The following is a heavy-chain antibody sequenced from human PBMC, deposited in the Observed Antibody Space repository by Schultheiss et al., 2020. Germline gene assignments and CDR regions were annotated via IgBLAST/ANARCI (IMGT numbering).Heavy chain of an antibody. Sequence: GGSLRLSCAASGFTFSSYAMSWVRQAPGKGLEWVSAISGSGGSTYYADSVKGRFTISRDNSKNTLYLQMNSLRAEDTAVYYCAKEVAPYSSGWYLFDYWGQGTLVTVSS. J-gene: IGHJ4*02. CDR2: ISGSGGST. CDR1: GFTFSSYA. CDR3: AKEVAPYSSGWYLFDY. V-gene: IGHV3-23*01. D-gene: IGHD6-19*01.